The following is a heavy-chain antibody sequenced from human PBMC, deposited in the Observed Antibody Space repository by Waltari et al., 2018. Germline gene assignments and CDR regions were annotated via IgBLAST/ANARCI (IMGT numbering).Heavy chain of an antibody. V-gene: IGHV3-53*01. CDR1: GFTVSSNY. D-gene: IGHD4-17*01. Sequence: EVHLVESGGGLIQPGGSLRLSCASSGFTVSSNYMRWVRQAPGKGLEWVSGIYTGGSTYYADSVKGRFTSSRDKSKNTLYRQMSGLRAEDTAVYYCATADKQDYGDYLDYWGQGTLVTVSS. CDR2: IYTGGST. J-gene: IGHJ4*02. CDR3: ATADKQDYGDYLDY.